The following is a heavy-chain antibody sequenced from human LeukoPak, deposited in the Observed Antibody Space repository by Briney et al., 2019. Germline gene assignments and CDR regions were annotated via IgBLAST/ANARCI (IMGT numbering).Heavy chain of an antibody. Sequence: GGSLRLSCAASGFTFSTCAMSWVRQAPGKGLEWVSGISGTTSGTYYADSVKGRFTISRDNSKNTLFLQVNSLRAEDTAVYYCANVRTYFYHGLDVWGQGTTVTVSS. CDR3: ANVRTYFYHGLDV. V-gene: IGHV3-23*01. CDR1: GFTFSTCA. CDR2: ISGTTSGT. J-gene: IGHJ6*02. D-gene: IGHD1-14*01.